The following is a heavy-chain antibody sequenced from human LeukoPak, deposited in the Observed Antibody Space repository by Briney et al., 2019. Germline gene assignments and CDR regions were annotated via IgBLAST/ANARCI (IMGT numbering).Heavy chain of an antibody. D-gene: IGHD5-18*01. V-gene: IGHV4-59*08. CDR1: GGSISSYY. CDR2: IYYSGST. J-gene: IGHJ4*02. CDR3: ARQSFRQLWLFDY. Sequence: SETLSLTCTVSGGSISSYYRSWIRQPPGKGLEWIGYIYYSGSTNYNPSLKSRVTISVDTSKNQFSLKLSSVTAADTAVYYCARQSFRQLWLFDYWGQGTLVTVSS.